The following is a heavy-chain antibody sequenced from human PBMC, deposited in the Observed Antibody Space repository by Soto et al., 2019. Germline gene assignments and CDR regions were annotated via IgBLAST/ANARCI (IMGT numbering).Heavy chain of an antibody. CDR1: GFTFSSYG. CDR2: ISYDGSNK. D-gene: IGHD2-15*01. V-gene: IGHV3-30*18. CDR3: AKHGRSGGSCYLDP. Sequence: QVQLVESGGGVVQPGRSLRLSCAASGFTFSSYGMNWVRQAPGKGLEWVAVISYDGSNKYYADSVKGRFTISRDNSKNTLYLQMNSLRAEDTAVYYCAKHGRSGGSCYLDPWGQGTLVTVSS. J-gene: IGHJ5*02.